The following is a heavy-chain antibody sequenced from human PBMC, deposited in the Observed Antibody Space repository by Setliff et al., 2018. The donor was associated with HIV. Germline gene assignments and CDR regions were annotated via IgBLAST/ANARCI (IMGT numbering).Heavy chain of an antibody. CDR2: MNPNSGNT. J-gene: IGHJ3*02. Sequence: ASVKVSCKASGYTFTSYYMHWVRQAPGQGLEWMGWMNPNSGNTGYAQKFLGRVTMTRNTSISTAYMELRSLRSEDTAVYFCARVTPYCGGDCFDAFDIWGQGTMVTVSS. CDR3: ARVTPYCGGDCFDAFDI. CDR1: GYTFTSYY. V-gene: IGHV1-8*02. D-gene: IGHD2-21*02.